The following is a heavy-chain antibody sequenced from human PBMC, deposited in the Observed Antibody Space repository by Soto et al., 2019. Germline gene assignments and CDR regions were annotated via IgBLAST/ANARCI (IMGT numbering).Heavy chain of an antibody. V-gene: IGHV1-69*01. CDR1: GGTFSSYA. J-gene: IGHJ4*02. CDR3: ARGRIKDSSAWFVRWVLDY. Sequence: QEQLVQSGAEVRKPGSSVKVSCKASGGTFSSYAISWVRQAPGQGLEWMGGIIPIFGRPNYAQKFQGRVTITADDSTSSVYMELSSLRSEDTAVYYCARGRIKDSSAWFVRWVLDYWGQGTLVNVSS. CDR2: IIPIFGRP. D-gene: IGHD6-19*01.